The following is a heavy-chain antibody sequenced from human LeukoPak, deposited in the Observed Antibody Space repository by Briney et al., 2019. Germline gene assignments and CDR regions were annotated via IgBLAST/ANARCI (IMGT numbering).Heavy chain of an antibody. CDR3: ARGGIIGTTNNWLDP. CDR2: INHSGST. D-gene: IGHD1-20*01. Sequence: SETLSLTCAVYGGSFSGFYWSWLRQPPGQGLKWGGEINHSGSTYYNPSLKSRIAMSVDTSTNQFSLRLSSATAADTAMYYCARGGIIGTTNNWLDPWGQATLVTVSS. V-gene: IGHV4-34*01. J-gene: IGHJ5*02. CDR1: GGSFSGFY.